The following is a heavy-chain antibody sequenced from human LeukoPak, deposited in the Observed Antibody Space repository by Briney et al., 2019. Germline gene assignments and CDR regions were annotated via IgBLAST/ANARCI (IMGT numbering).Heavy chain of an antibody. CDR3: AKPTSTGYSYGLVY. D-gene: IGHD5-18*01. Sequence: GGSLRLSCAASGYTFDDYAMYWVHQAPGKGLEWVSLISWDGGSTYYADSVKGRFTISRDNSKNSLYLQMNSLRAEDTALYYCAKPTSTGYSYGLVYWGQGTLVTVSS. J-gene: IGHJ4*02. CDR2: ISWDGGST. CDR1: GYTFDDYA. V-gene: IGHV3-43D*04.